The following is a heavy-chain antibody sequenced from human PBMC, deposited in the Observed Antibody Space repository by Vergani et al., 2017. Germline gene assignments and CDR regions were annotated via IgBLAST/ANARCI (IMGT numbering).Heavy chain of an antibody. D-gene: IGHD2-2*01. CDR3: AREYGSTSGRAFDF. J-gene: IGHJ3*01. CDR2: VSTGTKSQ. Sequence: QVQLVESGGGVVQPGTSLRLSCVVSGFALNRHAMYWVRQAPGKGLEWVSFVSTGTKSQSYAESVKGRFTISRDSAKNSLYLQMDSLRTEDTAVYYCAREYGSTSGRAFDFWGQGTKVTGSS. CDR1: GFALNRHA. V-gene: IGHV3-30*04.